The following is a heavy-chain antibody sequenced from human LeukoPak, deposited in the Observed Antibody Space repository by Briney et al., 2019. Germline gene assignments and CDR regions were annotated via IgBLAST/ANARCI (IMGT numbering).Heavy chain of an antibody. J-gene: IGHJ4*02. Sequence: SQTLSLTCSVSGGSISSSSYYWGWIRQPPGKGLEWIGSIYYSGSTYYNPSLKSRVTISVDTSKNQFSLKLSSVTAADTAVYYCARVRSTAGPPYYFDYWGQGTLVTVSS. D-gene: IGHD6-13*01. CDR2: IYYSGST. CDR3: ARVRSTAGPPYYFDY. V-gene: IGHV4-39*07. CDR1: GGSISSSSYY.